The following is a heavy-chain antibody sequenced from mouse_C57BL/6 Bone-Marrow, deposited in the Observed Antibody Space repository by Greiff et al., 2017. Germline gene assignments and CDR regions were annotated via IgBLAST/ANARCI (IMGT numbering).Heavy chain of an antibody. V-gene: IGHV1-55*01. J-gene: IGHJ2*01. Sequence: QVQLQQPGAELVKPGASVKMSCKASGYTFTSYWITWVKQRPGQGLEWIGDIYPGSGSTNYNEKFKSKATLTVDTSSSTAYMQLSGLTSEDSAVYYCARFYDGYYPYYFDYWGQGTTLTVSS. CDR3: ARFYDGYYPYYFDY. CDR2: IYPGSGST. CDR1: GYTFTSYW. D-gene: IGHD2-3*01.